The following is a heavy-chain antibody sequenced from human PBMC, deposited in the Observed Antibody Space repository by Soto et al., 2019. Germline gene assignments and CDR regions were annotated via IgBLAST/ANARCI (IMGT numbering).Heavy chain of an antibody. D-gene: IGHD6-6*01. J-gene: IGHJ6*02. CDR1: GYTFTSYY. Sequence: ASVKVSCKASGYTFTSYYMHWVRQAPGQGLEWMGIINPSGGSTSYTQKFQGRVTMTRDTSTSTVYMELSSLRSEDTAVYYCARDVGSSSYLGTRYYYYGMDVWGQGTTVTVSS. CDR3: ARDVGSSSYLGTRYYYYGMDV. CDR2: INPSGGST. V-gene: IGHV1-46*01.